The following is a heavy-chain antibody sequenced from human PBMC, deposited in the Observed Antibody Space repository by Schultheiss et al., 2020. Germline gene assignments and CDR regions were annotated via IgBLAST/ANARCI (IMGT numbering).Heavy chain of an antibody. J-gene: IGHJ6*02. Sequence: ASVKVSCKASGYTFTSYGISWVRQAPGQGLEWMGWISAYNGNTNYAQKLQGRVTMTTDTSTSTAYMELRSLRSDDTAVYYCARDGDSGSYYYYYGMDVWGQGNTGTVAS. CDR1: GYTFTSYG. D-gene: IGHD1-26*01. CDR2: ISAYNGNT. CDR3: ARDGDSGSYYYYYGMDV. V-gene: IGHV1-18*01.